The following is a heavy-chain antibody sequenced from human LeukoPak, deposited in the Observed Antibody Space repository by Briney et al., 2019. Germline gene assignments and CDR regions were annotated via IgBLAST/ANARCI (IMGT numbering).Heavy chain of an antibody. CDR1: GFTFRSHA. J-gene: IGHJ4*02. D-gene: IGHD6-19*01. CDR2: IDGNGGDT. CDR3: ARRGWSRANYYFDY. Sequence: GGSLRLSCAAPGFTFRSHAMSWVRQAPGRGLEWVASIDGNGGDTYYADSVKGRFPISRDHSKNTVYLQMNSLSAEDTAVYYCARRGWSRANYYFDYWGQGTLVTVSS. V-gene: IGHV3-23*01.